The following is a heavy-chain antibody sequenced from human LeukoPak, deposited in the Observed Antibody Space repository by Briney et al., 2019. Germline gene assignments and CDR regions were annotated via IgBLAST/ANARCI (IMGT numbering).Heavy chain of an antibody. J-gene: IGHJ4*02. V-gene: IGHV1-69*05. Sequence: SVKVSCKASGGTFSSYAISWVRQAPGQGLEWMGGIIPIFGTANYAQKFQGRVTMTRDTSTSTVYMELSSLRSEDTAVYYCARDDETASFDYWGQGTLVTVSS. CDR1: GGTFSSYA. CDR3: ARDDETASFDY. D-gene: IGHD2-21*02. CDR2: IIPIFGTA.